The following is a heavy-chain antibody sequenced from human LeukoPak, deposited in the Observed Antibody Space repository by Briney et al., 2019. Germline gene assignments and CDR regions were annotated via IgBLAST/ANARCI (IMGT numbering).Heavy chain of an antibody. CDR1: GGSISSGGYY. CDR2: IYYSGST. J-gene: IGHJ6*02. Sequence: SETLSLTCTVSGGSISSGGYYWSWIRQHPGKGLEWIGYIYYSGSTYYNPSLKSRVTISVDTSKNQFSLKLSSVTAADTAVYYCARDQEGLYGMDVWGRGTTVTVSS. V-gene: IGHV4-31*03. CDR3: ARDQEGLYGMDV.